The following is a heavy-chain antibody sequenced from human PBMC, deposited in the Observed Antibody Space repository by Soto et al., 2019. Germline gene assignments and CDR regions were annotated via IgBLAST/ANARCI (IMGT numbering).Heavy chain of an antibody. CDR3: ARDRVVGATYYYYGMDV. CDR1: GFTFSSYA. V-gene: IGHV3-30-3*01. Sequence: GGSLRLSCAASGFTFSSYAMHWVRQAPGKGLEWVAVISYDGSNKYYADSVEGRFTISRDNSKNTLYLQMNSLRAEDTAVYYCARDRVVGATYYYYGMDVWGQGTTVTVSS. J-gene: IGHJ6*02. CDR2: ISYDGSNK. D-gene: IGHD2-15*01.